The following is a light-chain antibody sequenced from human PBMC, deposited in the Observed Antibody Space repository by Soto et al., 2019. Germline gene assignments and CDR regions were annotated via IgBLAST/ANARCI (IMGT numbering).Light chain of an antibody. V-gene: IGKV3-15*01. CDR3: QHYNNWPRT. CDR1: QSVSSN. Sequence: EIVMTQYPATLSVSPGERATLSCRASQSVSSNLAWYQQKPGQAPRLLISGASTRATGIPARFSGSGSGTEFTLTISSLQSEDFAVYYFQHYNNWPRTFGQGTKVEIK. J-gene: IGKJ1*01. CDR2: GAS.